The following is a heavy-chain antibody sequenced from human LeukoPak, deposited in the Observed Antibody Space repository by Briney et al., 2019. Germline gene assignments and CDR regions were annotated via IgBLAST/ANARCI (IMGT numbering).Heavy chain of an antibody. Sequence: GGSLRLSCAASGFTFSSYAMSWVRQAPGKGLEWVSSISGSGGSTYYADSVKGRFTISRDNSKNTLYLQMNGLRAEDTAVYYCAKDHGYCSSTSCYQSENYWGQGTLVTVSS. CDR1: GFTFSSYA. CDR3: AKDHGYCSSTSCYQSENY. J-gene: IGHJ4*02. CDR2: ISGSGGST. V-gene: IGHV3-23*01. D-gene: IGHD2-2*01.